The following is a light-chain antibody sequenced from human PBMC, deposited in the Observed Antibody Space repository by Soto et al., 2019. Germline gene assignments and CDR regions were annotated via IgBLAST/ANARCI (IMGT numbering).Light chain of an antibody. CDR3: QNYNSAPWT. Sequence: DIQMTQSPSSLSASVGDRVSITCRASQGISNYLAWYQQKPGKVPKLLIYAASTLQSGVPSRFSGSGSGTDFTLTISSLQPADVATFYCQNYNSAPWTFGQGTKVEIK. J-gene: IGKJ1*01. CDR1: QGISNY. V-gene: IGKV1-27*01. CDR2: AAS.